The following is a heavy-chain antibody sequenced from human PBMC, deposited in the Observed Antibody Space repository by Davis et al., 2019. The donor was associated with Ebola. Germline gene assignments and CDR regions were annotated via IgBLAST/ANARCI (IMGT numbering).Heavy chain of an antibody. D-gene: IGHD2-8*01. CDR1: GESFSGYY. CDR3: ARGLGDGVCSNFDY. V-gene: IGHV4-34*01. J-gene: IGHJ4*02. Sequence: MPSETLSPTCAVHGESFSGYYWSWNRQPPGKGLEWIGEINHSGSTNYNPSLKSRVTISVDTSKNQFSVNLSSVTAADTAVYYCARGLGDGVCSNFDYWGQGTLVTVSS. CDR2: INHSGST.